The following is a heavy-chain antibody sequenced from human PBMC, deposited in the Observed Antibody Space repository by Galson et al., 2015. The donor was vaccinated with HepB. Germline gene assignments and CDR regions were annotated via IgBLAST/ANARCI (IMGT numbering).Heavy chain of an antibody. Sequence: SLRLSCAASGFTVSSNYMSWVRQAPGKGLEWVSVIYSGGSTYYADSVKGRFTISRDNSKNTLYLQMNSLRAEDTAVYYCARGSRGAVAGKLIYFQHWGQGTLVTVSS. CDR2: IYSGGST. D-gene: IGHD6-19*01. CDR1: GFTVSSNY. CDR3: ARGSRGAVAGKLIYFQH. V-gene: IGHV3-53*01. J-gene: IGHJ1*01.